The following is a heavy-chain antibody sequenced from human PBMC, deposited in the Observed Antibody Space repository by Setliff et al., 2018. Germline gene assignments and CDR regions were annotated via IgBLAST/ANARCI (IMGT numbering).Heavy chain of an antibody. CDR2: INPNSGGT. D-gene: IGHD3-3*01. CDR3: ARGPFLEWLLYYDY. CDR1: GYTFSIYY. V-gene: IGHV1-2*06. J-gene: IGHJ4*02. Sequence: ASVKVSCKASGYTFSIYYMHWVRQAPGQGLEWMGRINPNSGGTNYAQKFQGRVTMTRDTSISTAYMELSRLRSDDTAVYYCARGPFLEWLLYYDYWGQGTLVTVSS.